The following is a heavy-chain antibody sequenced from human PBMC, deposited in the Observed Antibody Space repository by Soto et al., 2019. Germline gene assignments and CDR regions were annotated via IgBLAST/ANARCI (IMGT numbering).Heavy chain of an antibody. V-gene: IGHV4-39*01. Sequence: SETLSLTCTVSGGSISSSSYYWGWIRQPPEKGLEWIGSICYSGSTYYNPSLKSRVTISVDTSKNQFSLKLSSVTAADTAVYYCARHSTLKQWLVPDWFDPWGQGTLVTVSS. J-gene: IGHJ5*02. CDR3: ARHSTLKQWLVPDWFDP. D-gene: IGHD6-19*01. CDR2: ICYSGST. CDR1: GGSISSSSYY.